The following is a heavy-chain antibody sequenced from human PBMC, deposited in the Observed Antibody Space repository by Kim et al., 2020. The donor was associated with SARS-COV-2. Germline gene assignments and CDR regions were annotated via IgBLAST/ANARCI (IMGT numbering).Heavy chain of an antibody. CDR3: VRGPTYGLRVDHFDF. V-gene: IGHV3-7*03. CDR1: GFAFSSNW. J-gene: IGHJ4*02. D-gene: IGHD3-10*01. CDR2: IKQGGSEK. Sequence: GGSLRLSCVASGFAFSSNWMMWIRQAPGKGLEWVANIKQGGSEKNYVDSVKGRSTIPRDDVKNSLHLQMNSLRSEDTAIYYCVRGPTYGLRVDHFDFWGPRTLVTVSS.